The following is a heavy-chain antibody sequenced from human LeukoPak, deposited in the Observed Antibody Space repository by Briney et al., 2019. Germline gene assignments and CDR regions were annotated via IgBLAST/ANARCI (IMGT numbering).Heavy chain of an antibody. V-gene: IGHV4-39*07. CDR1: GVSISSSSYY. D-gene: IGHD4-17*01. Sequence: PSETLSLTCTVSGVSISSSSYYWGWIRQPPGKGLEWIGSIYYSGSTYYNPSLKSRVTVSVDTSKNQFSLKLSSVTAADTAVYYCARVIDYGDYDAQYYFDYWGQGTLVTVSS. CDR2: IYYSGST. J-gene: IGHJ4*02. CDR3: ARVIDYGDYDAQYYFDY.